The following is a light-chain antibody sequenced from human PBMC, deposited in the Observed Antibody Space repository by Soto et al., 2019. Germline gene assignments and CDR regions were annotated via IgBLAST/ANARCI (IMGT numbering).Light chain of an antibody. CDR2: DNN. J-gene: IGLJ1*01. CDR3: GTWDSSLSAVYV. CDR1: SSNIGNNY. V-gene: IGLV1-51*01. Sequence: QSVLTQPLSVSVAPGQKVTISCSGSSSNIGNNYVSWYQQLPGTAPKLLIYDNNKRPSGIPDRFSGSKSGTSATLGITGLQTGEEADYYCGTWDSSLSAVYVFGTGTKVTVL.